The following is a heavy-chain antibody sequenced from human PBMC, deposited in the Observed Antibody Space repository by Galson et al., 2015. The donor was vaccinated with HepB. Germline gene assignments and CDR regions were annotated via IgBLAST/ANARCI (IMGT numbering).Heavy chain of an antibody. Sequence: CAISGDSVSSTSPAWNWIRQSPSRGLEWLGRTYYRSKWYNDYAVSVKSRITINPDTSKSQFSLQLNSVTPEDTAVYYCARDPSQGPVEWGQGTLVTVSS. J-gene: IGHJ4*02. V-gene: IGHV6-1*01. CDR3: ARDPSQGPVE. CDR2: TYYRSKWYN. CDR1: GDSVSSTSPA. D-gene: IGHD6-19*01.